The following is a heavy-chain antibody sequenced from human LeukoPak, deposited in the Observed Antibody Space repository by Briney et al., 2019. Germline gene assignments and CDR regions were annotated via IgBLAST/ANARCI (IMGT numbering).Heavy chain of an antibody. CDR1: GSRFTSYW. Sequence: GGSLQISCQGSGSRFTSYWIGWVRQLPGKGLEWMGIIYPGDSDTRYSPSFQGQVTISADTSISTAYLQWSSLKASDTAMYYCARLLEYSSSGMSWFDPWGQGTLVTVSS. J-gene: IGHJ5*02. CDR3: ARLLEYSSSGMSWFDP. CDR2: IYPGDSDT. D-gene: IGHD6-6*01. V-gene: IGHV5-51*01.